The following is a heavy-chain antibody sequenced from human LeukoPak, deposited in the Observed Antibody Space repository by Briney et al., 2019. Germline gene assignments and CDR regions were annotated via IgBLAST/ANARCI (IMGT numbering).Heavy chain of an antibody. D-gene: IGHD6-19*01. CDR2: ISSSSSYI. V-gene: IGHV3-21*01. CDR3: ARDQQWLARYWYFDL. CDR1: GFPFSTYS. J-gene: IGHJ2*01. Sequence: GGSLRLSCAASGFPFSTYSMNWVRQAPGKGLDWVSSISSSSSYIYYADSVKGRFTISRANAKNSLYLQMNSLRAEDTAVYYCARDQQWLARYWYFDLWGRGTLVTVSS.